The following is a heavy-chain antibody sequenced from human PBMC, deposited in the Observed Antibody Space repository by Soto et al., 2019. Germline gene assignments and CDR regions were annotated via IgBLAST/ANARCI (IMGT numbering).Heavy chain of an antibody. Sequence: EARLVESGGGLVRPGGSLRLSCAASGFTFSSYWMSWVRQAPGKGLEWVANIKQDGNEESYVDSVKGRFTISRDNTKNSLFLQMNSLRAEDTAVYYCASWGFIVATNWYFDLWGRGTLVTVSS. CDR3: ASWGFIVATNWYFDL. J-gene: IGHJ2*01. V-gene: IGHV3-7*01. CDR1: GFTFSSYW. CDR2: IKQDGNEE. D-gene: IGHD5-12*01.